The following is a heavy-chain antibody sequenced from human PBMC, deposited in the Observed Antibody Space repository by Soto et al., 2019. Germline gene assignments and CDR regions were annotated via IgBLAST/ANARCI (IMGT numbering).Heavy chain of an antibody. D-gene: IGHD3-9*01. CDR3: AREYYDILTGYYRMDYYYMDV. V-gene: IGHV3-7*01. Sequence: EVQLVESGGGLVQPGGSLRLSCAASGFAFSSYWMSWVRQAPGKGLEWVANIKQDGSEKYYVDSVKGRFTISRDNAKNSLYLQMNSLRAEDTAVYYCAREYYDILTGYYRMDYYYMDVWGKGTTVTVSS. CDR2: IKQDGSEK. J-gene: IGHJ6*03. CDR1: GFAFSSYW.